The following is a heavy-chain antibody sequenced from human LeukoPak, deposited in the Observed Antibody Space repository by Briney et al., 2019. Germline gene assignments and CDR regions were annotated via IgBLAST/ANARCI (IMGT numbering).Heavy chain of an antibody. V-gene: IGHV3-15*07. CDR2: IKSKTDGGTT. J-gene: IGHJ4*02. CDR3: TTVPSSSWYRIDY. CDR1: GFTFSNAW. D-gene: IGHD6-13*01. Sequence: GGSLRLSCAASGFTFSNAWMNRVRQAPGKGLEWVGRIKSKTDGGTTDYAAPVKGRFSISRDDSKTTVYLQMNSLKTEDTAVYYCTTVPSSSWYRIDYWGQGTLVTVSS.